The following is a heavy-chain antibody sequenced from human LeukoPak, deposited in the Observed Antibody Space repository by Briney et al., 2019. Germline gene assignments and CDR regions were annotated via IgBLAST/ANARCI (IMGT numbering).Heavy chain of an antibody. D-gene: IGHD5-18*01. CDR2: IFLGDSDT. J-gene: IGHJ4*02. CDR3: ARGFGYAGNYFDY. CDR1: GYSFTNYW. Sequence: GESLKISCKGSGYSFTNYWIGWVRQMPGKGLEWMGIIFLGDSDTRYSPSFQGQVTISDDKSISTAYLQWSSLEASDTAIYYCARGFGYAGNYFDYWGQGTLVTV. V-gene: IGHV5-51*01.